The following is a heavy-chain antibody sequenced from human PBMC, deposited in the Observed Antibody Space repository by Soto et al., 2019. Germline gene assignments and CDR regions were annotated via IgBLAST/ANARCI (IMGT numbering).Heavy chain of an antibody. V-gene: IGHV1-8*01. CDR3: ARGNPFNYAGFDV. CDR1: GYTFSDFD. CDR2: MNAKSGDT. Sequence: QAHLEQSGAEVKRPGASVKVSCKASGYTFSDFDINWLRQASGQGPEWMGWMNAKSGDTFFAQRFQGKVNMTWDTSLSTASLEVGSLTSDATAMYYCARGNPFNYAGFDVWGQGTTVAVSS. D-gene: IGHD3-16*01. J-gene: IGHJ6*02.